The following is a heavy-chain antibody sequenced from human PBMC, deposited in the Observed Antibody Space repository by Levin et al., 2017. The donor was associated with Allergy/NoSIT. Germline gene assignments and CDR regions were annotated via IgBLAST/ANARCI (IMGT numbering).Heavy chain of an antibody. CDR3: TTDVVSCDSSGLMFDY. Sequence: LSLTCAASGFTFSNAGMNWVRPAPWKGLEWVGRSKSKTDGGTTDYAAPVKGRFTISRDDSKNTLYLQMNSLKTEDTAVYYCTTDVVSCDSSGLMFDYWGQGTLVTVSS. CDR2: SKSKTDGGTT. V-gene: IGHV3-15*07. CDR1: GFTFSNAG. J-gene: IGHJ4*02. D-gene: IGHD3-22*01.